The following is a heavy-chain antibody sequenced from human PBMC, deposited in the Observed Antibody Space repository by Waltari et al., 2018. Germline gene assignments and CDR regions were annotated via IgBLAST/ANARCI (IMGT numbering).Heavy chain of an antibody. D-gene: IGHD6-19*01. CDR1: GGSISSYY. V-gene: IGHV4-59*01. Sequence: QVQLQESGPGLVKPSETLSLTCTVSGGSISSYYWSWIRQPPGKGLGWIGYIYYSGSTNYNPSLKSRVTISVDTSKNQFSLKLSSVTAADTAVYYCARDVGNYSSGWYGGSYYYFDYWGQGTLVTVSS. CDR3: ARDVGNYSSGWYGGSYYYFDY. J-gene: IGHJ4*02. CDR2: IYYSGST.